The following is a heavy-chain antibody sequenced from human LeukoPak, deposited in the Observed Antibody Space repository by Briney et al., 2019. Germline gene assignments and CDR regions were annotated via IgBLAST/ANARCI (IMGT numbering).Heavy chain of an antibody. CDR2: IKQDGSEK. CDR3: ARDRHYYDSSGYYYGY. CDR1: GFTFSSYG. D-gene: IGHD3-22*01. Sequence: QPGGSLRLSCAASGFTFSSYGMHWVRQAPGKGLEWVANIKQDGSEKYYVDSVKGRFTISRDNAKNSLYLQMNSLRAEDTAVYYCARDRHYYDSSGYYYGYWGQGTLVTVSS. V-gene: IGHV3-7*01. J-gene: IGHJ4*02.